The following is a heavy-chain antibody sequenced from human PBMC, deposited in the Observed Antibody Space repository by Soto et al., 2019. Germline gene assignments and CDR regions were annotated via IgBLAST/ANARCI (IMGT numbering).Heavy chain of an antibody. D-gene: IGHD2-15*01. J-gene: IGHJ4*02. CDR1: GFTFSSYS. CDR3: ARVFPLGCSGGSCYSSGDFDY. V-gene: IGHV3-48*01. Sequence: PGGSLRLSCAASGFTFSSYSMNWVRQAPGKGLEWVSYISSSSSTIYYADSVKGRFTISRDNAKNSLYLQMNSLRAEDTAVYYCARVFPLGCSGGSCYSSGDFDYWGQGTQVTVSS. CDR2: ISSSSSTI.